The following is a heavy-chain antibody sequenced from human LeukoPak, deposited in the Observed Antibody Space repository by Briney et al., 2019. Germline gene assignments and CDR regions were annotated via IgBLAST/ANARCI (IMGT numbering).Heavy chain of an antibody. CDR3: ARAFSSGWYPYSIGGLWFDY. CDR2: IYYTGST. V-gene: IGHV4-59*01. J-gene: IGHJ4*02. Sequence: SETLSLTCTVSGGSISSYYWSWIRQPPGKGLEWIGYIYYTGSTNYNPSLKSRVTISVDTSKNQFSLKLSSVTAADTAVYYCARAFSSGWYPYSIGGLWFDYWGQGTLVTVFS. D-gene: IGHD6-19*01. CDR1: GGSISSYY.